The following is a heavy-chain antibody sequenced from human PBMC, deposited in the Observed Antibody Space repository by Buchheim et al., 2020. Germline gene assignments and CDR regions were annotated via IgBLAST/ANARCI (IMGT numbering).Heavy chain of an antibody. D-gene: IGHD1-26*01. CDR1: GFTVSSNY. CDR2: IYSGGST. CDR3: ASYNGSYAYYFDY. J-gene: IGHJ4*02. V-gene: IGHV3-66*01. Sequence: EVQLVESGGGLVQPGGSLRLSCAASGFTVSSNYMSWVRQAPGKGLEWVSDIYSGGSTYYADSVKGRFTISRDNSKNTLELQMNSLRAEDTAVYYCASYNGSYAYYFDYWGQGTL.